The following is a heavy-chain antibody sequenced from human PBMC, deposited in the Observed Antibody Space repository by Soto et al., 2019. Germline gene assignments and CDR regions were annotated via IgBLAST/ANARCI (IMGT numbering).Heavy chain of an antibody. Sequence: GESLKISCKGSGYTFTDYWIGWVRQLPGKGLEWMGIIYPGDSDTRYSPSFQGQVTISADKSISTAYLQWSSLKASDTAMYYCARVRSRLPTNSYYFDYWGQGTLVTVSS. D-gene: IGHD7-27*01. CDR2: IYPGDSDT. J-gene: IGHJ4*02. CDR3: ARVRSRLPTNSYYFDY. CDR1: GYTFTDYW. V-gene: IGHV5-51*01.